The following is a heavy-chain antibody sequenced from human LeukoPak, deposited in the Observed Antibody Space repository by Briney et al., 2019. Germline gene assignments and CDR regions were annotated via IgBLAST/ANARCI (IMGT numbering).Heavy chain of an antibody. CDR2: ISYSGDT. D-gene: IGHD3-22*01. CDR1: DFSINSGFY. CDR3: ARDPSSGWFSSWFDP. Sequence: PSETLSLTCAGSDFSINSGFYWGWIRQPPGKGLGWIGSISYSGDTYYSPSLKSRLTMSLDTSTNQFSLTLSSVTAADTAVYYCARDPSSGWFSSWFDPWGQGTLVTVSS. J-gene: IGHJ5*02. V-gene: IGHV4-38-2*02.